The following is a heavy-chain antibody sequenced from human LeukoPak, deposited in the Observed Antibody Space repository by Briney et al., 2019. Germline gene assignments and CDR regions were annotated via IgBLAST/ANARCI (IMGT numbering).Heavy chain of an antibody. V-gene: IGHV3-23*01. D-gene: IGHD3-22*01. J-gene: IGHJ4*02. CDR3: AKGDMIVVVPTDY. Sequence: GGSLRLSCAASGFTFSSYAMSWVRQAPGKGLDWVSAISGSGGSTYYADSVKGRFTISRDNSKNTLYLQMNSLRAEDTAVYYCAKGDMIVVVPTDYWGQGTLVTVSS. CDR1: GFTFSSYA. CDR2: ISGSGGST.